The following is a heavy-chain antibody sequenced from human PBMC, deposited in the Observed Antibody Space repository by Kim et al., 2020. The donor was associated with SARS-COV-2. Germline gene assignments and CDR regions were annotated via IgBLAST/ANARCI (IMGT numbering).Heavy chain of an antibody. Sequence: SVKVSCKASGGTFSSYAISWVRQAPGQGLEWMGGIIPIFGTANYAQKFQGRVTITADKSTSTAYMELSSLRSEDTAVYYCARTRDLTIAVDYFDYWGQGTLVTVSS. CDR3: ARTRDLTIAVDYFDY. CDR2: IIPIFGTA. D-gene: IGHD6-19*01. V-gene: IGHV1-69*06. CDR1: GGTFSSYA. J-gene: IGHJ4*02.